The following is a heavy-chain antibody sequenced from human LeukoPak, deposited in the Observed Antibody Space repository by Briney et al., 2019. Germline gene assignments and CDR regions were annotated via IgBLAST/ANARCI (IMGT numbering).Heavy chain of an antibody. CDR2: ISGSGGST. Sequence: GGSLRLSCAASGFTFSSYAMSWVRQAPGKGLEWVSAISGSGGSTNYADSVKGRFTISRDNSKSTLYLQMNSLRAEDTALYYCARRSTGTYYYFDYWGQGTLVTVSS. V-gene: IGHV3-23*01. J-gene: IGHJ4*02. CDR1: GFTFSSYA. CDR3: ARRSTGTYYYFDY. D-gene: IGHD1-26*01.